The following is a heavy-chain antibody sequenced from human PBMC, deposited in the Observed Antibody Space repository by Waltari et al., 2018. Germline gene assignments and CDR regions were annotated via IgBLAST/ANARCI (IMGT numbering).Heavy chain of an antibody. D-gene: IGHD2-2*01. CDR2: IHSAGHT. V-gene: IGHV3-53*01. CDR3: ARGYCSSTRCYPYALDI. Sequence: DIHSAGHTYYADSVKGRFTISRDNSENTLFHQMNSLRAEDTAVYYCARGYCSSTRCYPYALDIWGQGTMVTVSS. J-gene: IGHJ3*02.